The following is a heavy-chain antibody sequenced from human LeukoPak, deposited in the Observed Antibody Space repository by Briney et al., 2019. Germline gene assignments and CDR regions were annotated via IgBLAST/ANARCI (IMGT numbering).Heavy chain of an antibody. CDR1: GFTFSRYA. Sequence: GGSLRLSCAASGFTFSRYAMSWVRQAPGKGLQWVSAISGTGGSTYYADFVKGRFTISRDNSKNTLYLQMNSLRAEDTAVYYCAKDGYCSGGSCYHYYYYGMDVWGQGTTVTVSS. CDR2: ISGTGGST. CDR3: AKDGYCSGGSCYHYYYYGMDV. J-gene: IGHJ6*02. V-gene: IGHV3-23*01. D-gene: IGHD2-15*01.